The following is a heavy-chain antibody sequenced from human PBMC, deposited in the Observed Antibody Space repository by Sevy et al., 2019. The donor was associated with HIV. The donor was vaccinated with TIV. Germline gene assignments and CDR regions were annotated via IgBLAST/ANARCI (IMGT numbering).Heavy chain of an antibody. V-gene: IGHV3-30-3*01. Sequence: GGSLRLSCTASGFAFTNYYAMHWVRQAPGKGLEWVALISYDGSDKFYADSVKGRFTITRDNFKNTLYLQMNGLTTEDTAVYYCARPRANYVDHYFFYXMDVWGQGTTVTVSS. CDR1: GFAFTNYYA. D-gene: IGHD4-17*01. CDR2: ISYDGSDK. J-gene: IGHJ6*02. CDR3: ARPRANYVDHYFFYXMDV.